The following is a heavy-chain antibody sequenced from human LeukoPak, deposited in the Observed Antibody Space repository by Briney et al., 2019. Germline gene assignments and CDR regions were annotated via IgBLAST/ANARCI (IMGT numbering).Heavy chain of an antibody. V-gene: IGHV3-15*01. D-gene: IGHD3-10*01. CDR3: TTNFYGSGPLDY. CDR1: GFTVSSNY. CDR2: IKSKVDGGTT. Sequence: GGSLRLSCAASGFTVSSNYMSWVRQAPGKGLEWVGRIKSKVDGGTTDYAAPVKGRFTISRDDSKDTLYLQMNSLKTEDTAVYYCTTNFYGSGPLDYWGQGTLVTFSS. J-gene: IGHJ4*02.